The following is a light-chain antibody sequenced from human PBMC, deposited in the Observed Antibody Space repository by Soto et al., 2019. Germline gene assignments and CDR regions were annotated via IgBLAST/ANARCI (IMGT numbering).Light chain of an antibody. CDR3: SSYTSSSTRV. CDR1: SSDVGGYNY. J-gene: IGLJ1*01. CDR2: DVS. V-gene: IGLV2-14*01. Sequence: QSALTQPASVSGSPGQSITISCTGTSSDVGGYNYVSWYQQHPGKAPKLMIYDVSNRPSGVSNRFSGSKSGNTASLTISGLQAEDEADYYCSSYTSSSTRVFGPGTKLTV.